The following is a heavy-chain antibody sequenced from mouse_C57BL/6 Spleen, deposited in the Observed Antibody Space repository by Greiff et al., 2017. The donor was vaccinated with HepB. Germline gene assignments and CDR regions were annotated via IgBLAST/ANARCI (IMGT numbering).Heavy chain of an antibody. J-gene: IGHJ2*01. V-gene: IGHV1-81*01. CDR3: ARRVACYGSSCLDY. Sequence: QVQLQQSGAELARPGASVKLSCKASGYTFTSYGISWVKQRPGQGLEWIGEIYPRSGNTYYNEKFKGKATLTADKSSSTAYMELRSLTSEDSAVYVCARRVACYGSSCLDYWGQGTTLTVSS. CDR2: IYPRSGNT. D-gene: IGHD1-1*01. CDR1: GYTFTSYG.